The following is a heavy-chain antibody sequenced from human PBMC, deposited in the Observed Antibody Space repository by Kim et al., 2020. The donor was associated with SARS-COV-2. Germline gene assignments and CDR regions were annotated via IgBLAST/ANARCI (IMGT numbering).Heavy chain of an antibody. J-gene: IGHJ6*02. CDR2: ISAYTGNT. D-gene: IGHD3-9*01. CDR1: GYTFTSYG. CDR3: AGYDILTGRAYGMDV. Sequence: ASVKVSCKASGYTFTSYGMSWVRQAPGQGLEWMGWISAYTGNTTYAQNFTGRFVFSLDTSISTAYLQISSLKSEDTAVYYCAGYDILTGRAYGMDVCGHGTTCTVS. V-gene: IGHV7-4-1*02.